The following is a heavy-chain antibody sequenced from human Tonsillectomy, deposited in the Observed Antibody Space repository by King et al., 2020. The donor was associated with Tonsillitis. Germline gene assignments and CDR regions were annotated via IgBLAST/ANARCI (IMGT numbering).Heavy chain of an antibody. D-gene: IGHD5-24*01. Sequence: VQLQQWGAGLLKPSETLSLTCAVYGGSFSGYYWSWIRQPPGKGLEWIGEINHSGSTNYNPSLKSRVTISVDTSKNQFSLKLSSVTAADTAVYYCARAGGWLHSHWFDYWGQGTLVTVSS. CDR3: ARAGGWLHSHWFDY. CDR1: GGSFSGYY. V-gene: IGHV4-34*01. CDR2: INHSGST. J-gene: IGHJ4*02.